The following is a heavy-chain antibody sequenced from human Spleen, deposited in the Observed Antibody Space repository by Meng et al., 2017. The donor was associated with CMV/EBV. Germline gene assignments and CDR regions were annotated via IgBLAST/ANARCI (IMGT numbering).Heavy chain of an antibody. J-gene: IGHJ4*02. CDR1: GFIFGSYW. D-gene: IGHD2-2*01. CDR3: ARSVVVPAATTGLDY. Sequence: GGSLRLSCVGSGFIFGSYWMSWVRRAPGKGLEWVATIKHDGSEKFHVDSVEGRFTISRDNARNSLFLQMNSLRAEDTAVYYCARSVVVPAATTGLDYWGQGTLVTVSS. V-gene: IGHV3-7*01. CDR2: IKHDGSEK.